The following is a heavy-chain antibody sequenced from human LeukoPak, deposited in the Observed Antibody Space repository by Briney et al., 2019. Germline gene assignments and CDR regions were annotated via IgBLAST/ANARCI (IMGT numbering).Heavy chain of an antibody. Sequence: SETLSLTCTVSGGSISSYYWSWIRQPPGKGLEWIGNIYYSGTTNYNSSLKSRVTISVDTSKNQFSLKLSSVTAADTAVYYCARHDLSIAAARHYFDYWGQGTLVTVSP. CDR2: IYYSGTT. D-gene: IGHD6-13*01. CDR1: GGSISSYY. V-gene: IGHV4-59*08. CDR3: ARHDLSIAAARHYFDY. J-gene: IGHJ4*02.